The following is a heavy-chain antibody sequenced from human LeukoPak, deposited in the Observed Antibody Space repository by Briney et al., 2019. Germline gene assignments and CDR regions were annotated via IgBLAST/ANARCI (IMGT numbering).Heavy chain of an antibody. D-gene: IGHD5-12*01. V-gene: IGHV1-69*05. CDR3: ARGRGYSGYGDAFDI. CDR1: GGTFSSYA. J-gene: IGHJ3*02. Sequence: SVKVSCKASGGTFSSYAIIWVRQAPGQGLEWMGGIIPIFGTANYAQKFQGRVTITTDESTSTAYMELSSLRSEDTAVYYCARGRGYSGYGDAFDIWGQGTMVTVSS. CDR2: IIPIFGTA.